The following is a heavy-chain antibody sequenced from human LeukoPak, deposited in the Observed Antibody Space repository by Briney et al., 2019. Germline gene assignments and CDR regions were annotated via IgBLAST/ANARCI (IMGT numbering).Heavy chain of an antibody. CDR2: IYYSGST. V-gene: IGHV4-31*03. D-gene: IGHD1-14*01. Sequence: PSETLSLTCTVSGGSISSGGYYWSWIRQHPGKGLEWIGYIYYSGSTYYNPSLKSRVTISVDTSKNQFSLKLSSVTAADTAVYYCARGQRSPNPGRLGYWGQGTLVTVSS. CDR3: ARGQRSPNPGRLGY. CDR1: GGSISSGGYY. J-gene: IGHJ4*02.